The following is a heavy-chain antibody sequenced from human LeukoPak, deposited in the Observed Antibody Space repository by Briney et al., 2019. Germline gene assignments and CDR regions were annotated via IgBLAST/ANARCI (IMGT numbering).Heavy chain of an antibody. CDR3: ARDRAGYYDFWSGYYTLGDYYGMDV. CDR1: AYTFTGYY. V-gene: IGHV1-2*04. J-gene: IGHJ6*02. CDR2: INPNSGGT. Sequence: ASVKVSCKAFAYTFTGYYMHWVRQAPGQGLEWMGRINPNSGGTNYAQKFQGWVTMTRDTSISTAYMELSRLRSDDTAVYYCARDRAGYYDFWSGYYTLGDYYGMDVWGQGTTVTVSS. D-gene: IGHD3-3*01.